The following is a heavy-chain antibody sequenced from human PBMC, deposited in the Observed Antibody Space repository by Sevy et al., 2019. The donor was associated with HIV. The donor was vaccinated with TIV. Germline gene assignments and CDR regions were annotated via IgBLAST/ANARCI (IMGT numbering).Heavy chain of an antibody. CDR2: IRYDGSNS. Sequence: GGSLRLSCAASGFTFSNYGMHWARQAPGKGLEWVAFIRYDGSNSYSAHSVKGRFTISRDNSKNTLYLQINSLRAEDTAVYYCAKDYRIYFSRTTGLFDYWGQGTLVTVSS. J-gene: IGHJ4*02. V-gene: IGHV3-30*02. D-gene: IGHD2-2*01. CDR1: GFTFSNYG. CDR3: AKDYRIYFSRTTGLFDY.